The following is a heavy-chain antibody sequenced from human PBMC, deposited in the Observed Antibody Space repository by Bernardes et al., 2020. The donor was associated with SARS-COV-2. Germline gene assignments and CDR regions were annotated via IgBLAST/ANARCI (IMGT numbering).Heavy chain of an antibody. CDR3: ARQHCGGGSCYTVRAFDV. V-gene: IGHV3-11*03. D-gene: IGHD2-15*01. CDR2: IGSTGTYT. Sequence: GGSLRLSCAASGFTFSDYYMNWIRQAPGRGLEWVSFIGSTGTYTDYSDSVKGRFTISRDSAKNSLFLQMHSLRVEDTGVYYCARQHCGGGSCYTVRAFDVWGHGTMVTVSS. J-gene: IGHJ3*01. CDR1: GFTFSDYY.